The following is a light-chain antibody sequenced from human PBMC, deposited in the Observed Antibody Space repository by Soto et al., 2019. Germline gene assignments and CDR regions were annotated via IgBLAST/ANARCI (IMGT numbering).Light chain of an antibody. J-gene: IGLJ3*02. CDR2: SNT. CDR1: SSNIGTNA. Sequence: QLVLTQPPSASGTPGQRVTISCSGSSSNIGTNAVNWYRQLPGTAPKLFIYSNTQRPSGVPDRFSGSKSDTSASLAISGLQSEDEADYYCAAWDDTLNGPVFGGGTQLTVL. CDR3: AAWDDTLNGPV. V-gene: IGLV1-44*01.